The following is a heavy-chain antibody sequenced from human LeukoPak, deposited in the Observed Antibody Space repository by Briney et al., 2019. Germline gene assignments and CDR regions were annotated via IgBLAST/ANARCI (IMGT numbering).Heavy chain of an antibody. CDR1: GYGFTSHY. J-gene: IGHJ6*03. V-gene: IGHV1-46*01. CDR2: INPSGSST. Sequence: ASVKVSCKASGYGFTSHYMHWVRQAPGQGLEWLGLINPSGSSTLYAQKFQGRVTMTRDMSTSTAYMELRSLRSDDTAVYYCARTRGNCSGGSCYRDYYYYMDVWGKGTTVTISS. D-gene: IGHD2-15*01. CDR3: ARTRGNCSGGSCYRDYYYYMDV.